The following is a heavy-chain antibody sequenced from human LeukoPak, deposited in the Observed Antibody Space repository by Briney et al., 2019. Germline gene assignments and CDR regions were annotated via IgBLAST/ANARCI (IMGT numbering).Heavy chain of an antibody. CDR1: VYTFTSYN. D-gene: IGHD2-21*01. V-gene: IGHV1-18*01. CDR2: VSGYNGNT. CDR3: ARGDWFDP. J-gene: IGHJ5*02. Sequence: ASVKVSCKASVYTFTSYNINWVRQAPGQGLEWMGWVSGYNGNTNYAQKFEGRVAMTTDTSSSTAYMELRRLRSDDTAIYYCARGDWFDPWGQGSLLVVAS.